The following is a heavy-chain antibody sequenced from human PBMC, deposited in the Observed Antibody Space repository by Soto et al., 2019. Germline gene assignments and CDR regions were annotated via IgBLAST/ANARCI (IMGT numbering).Heavy chain of an antibody. V-gene: IGHV3-30-3*01. CDR1: GFTFSSHS. J-gene: IGHJ4*02. CDR3: ARGASITVAGTSFDY. CDR2: ISFDGSYK. Sequence: QVQLVESGGGVAQPGRSLRLSCAASGFTFSSHSMHWVRQAPGKGLEWVAVISFDGSYKYYADSVKGRFTISRDNSXXTLYLQMNSLRAEDTAVYYCARGASITVAGTSFDYWGQGTLVTVSS. D-gene: IGHD6-19*01.